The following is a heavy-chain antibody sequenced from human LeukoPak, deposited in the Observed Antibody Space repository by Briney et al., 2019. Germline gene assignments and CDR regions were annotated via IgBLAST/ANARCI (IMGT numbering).Heavy chain of an antibody. J-gene: IGHJ6*04. D-gene: IGHD2-2*01. V-gene: IGHV1-24*01. CDR1: GYTLTELS. CDR2: FDPEDVET. Sequence: ASVKVSCKVSGYTLTELSMHWVRQAPGKGLEWMGGFDPEDVETIYAQKFQGRVTMTEDTSTDTAYMELSSLRSEDTAVYYCATVGHCSSTSCYGYYYYGMDVWGKGTTVTVSS. CDR3: ATVGHCSSTSCYGYYYYGMDV.